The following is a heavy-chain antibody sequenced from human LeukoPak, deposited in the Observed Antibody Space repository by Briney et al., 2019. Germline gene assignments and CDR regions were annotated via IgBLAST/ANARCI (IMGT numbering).Heavy chain of an antibody. V-gene: IGHV3-9*01. J-gene: IGHJ4*02. Sequence: PGGSLRLSCAASGFTFDDYAMHWVRQAPGKGLEWVSGISWNSGSIGYADSVKGRFTISRDNAKNSLYLQMNSLRAEDTALYYCAKGPAGNYGSGSYPDYWGQGTLVTVSS. CDR3: AKGPAGNYGSGSYPDY. D-gene: IGHD3-10*01. CDR2: ISWNSGSI. CDR1: GFTFDDYA.